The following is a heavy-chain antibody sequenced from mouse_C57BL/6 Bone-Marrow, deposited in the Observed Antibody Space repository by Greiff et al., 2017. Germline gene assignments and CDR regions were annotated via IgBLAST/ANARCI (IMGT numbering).Heavy chain of an antibody. V-gene: IGHV5-16*01. CDR1: GFTFSDYY. CDR2: INYDGSST. D-gene: IGHD2-12*01. CDR3: AREGTTGYYCDY. J-gene: IGHJ2*01. Sequence: EVMLVESEGGLVQPGSSMKLSCTASGFTFSDYYMAWVRQVPEKGLEWVANINYDGSSTYYLDSLKSRFIISRDNAKNILYLQMSSLKSEDTATYYCAREGTTGYYCDYWGQGTTLTVSS.